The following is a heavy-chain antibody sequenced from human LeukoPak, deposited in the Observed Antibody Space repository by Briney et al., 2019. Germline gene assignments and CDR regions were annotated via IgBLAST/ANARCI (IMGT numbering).Heavy chain of an antibody. J-gene: IGHJ4*02. V-gene: IGHV1-69*13. CDR1: GGTFSSYA. CDR3: ARDQGGQGDFHY. D-gene: IGHD2-15*01. Sequence: SVKVSCKASGGTFSSYAISWVRQAPGQGLEWMGGIIPIFGTANYAQKFQGRVTITADESTSTAYMELSSLRSEDTAPYYCARDQGGQGDFHYWGQGTLVTVSS. CDR2: IIPIFGTA.